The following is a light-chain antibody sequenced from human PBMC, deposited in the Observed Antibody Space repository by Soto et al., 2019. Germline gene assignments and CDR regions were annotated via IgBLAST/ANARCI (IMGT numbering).Light chain of an antibody. Sequence: DIQMTQSPSSLSASVGDRVTITCRASQSISSYLNWYQQKPGRAPNVLISAASTLQSGVPSRLSGSGSGTDFTLTISSLQPEDFATYYCQQNFNTPITFGQGTRLEIK. CDR1: QSISSY. J-gene: IGKJ5*01. CDR3: QQNFNTPIT. CDR2: AAS. V-gene: IGKV1-39*01.